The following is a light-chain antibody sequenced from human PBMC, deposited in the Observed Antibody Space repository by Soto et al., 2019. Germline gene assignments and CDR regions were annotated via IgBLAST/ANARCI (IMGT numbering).Light chain of an antibody. J-gene: IGLJ1*01. Sequence: QSALTQPASVSGSPGPSITISCTGTSSDVGSYNLVSWYQQHPGKAPKLMIYEGTKRPSGVSNRFSGSKSGNTASLTISGLQAEDEADYYCTSYAGSSTYVFGTGTKLTVL. CDR2: EGT. V-gene: IGLV2-23*01. CDR1: SSDVGSYNL. CDR3: TSYAGSSTYV.